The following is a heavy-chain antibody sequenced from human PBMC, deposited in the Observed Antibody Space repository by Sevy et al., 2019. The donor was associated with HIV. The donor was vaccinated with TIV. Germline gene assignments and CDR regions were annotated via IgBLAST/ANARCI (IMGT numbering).Heavy chain of an antibody. Sequence: SETLSLTCTVSGGSISSGGYYWSWIRQHPGKGLESIGYIYYSGSTYYNPSLKSRVTISVDTSKNQFSLKLSSVTAADTAVYYCARDRTYYYDSSGYYYSRENDLGYDYYYYYGMDVWGQGTTVTVSS. V-gene: IGHV4-31*03. CDR1: GGSISSGGYY. J-gene: IGHJ6*02. CDR2: IYYSGST. CDR3: ARDRTYYYDSSGYYYSRENDLGYDYYYYYGMDV. D-gene: IGHD3-22*01.